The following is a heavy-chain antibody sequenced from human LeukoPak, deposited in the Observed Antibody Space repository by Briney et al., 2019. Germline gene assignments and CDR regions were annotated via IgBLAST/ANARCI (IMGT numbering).Heavy chain of an antibody. V-gene: IGHV1-18*01. CDR2: ISAYNGNT. J-gene: IGHJ4*02. Sequence: GASVKVSCKASGYTFTSYGISWVRQAPGQGLEWMGWISAYNGNTNYAQKLQGRVTMTTDTSTSTAYMELRSLRSDDTAVYYCARDIVVVPAAPYYFDYWGQGTLVTVSS. D-gene: IGHD2-2*01. CDR3: ARDIVVVPAAPYYFDY. CDR1: GYTFTSYG.